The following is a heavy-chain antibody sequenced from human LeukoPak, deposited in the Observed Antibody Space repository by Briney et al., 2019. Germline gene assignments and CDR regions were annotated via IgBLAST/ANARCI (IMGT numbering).Heavy chain of an antibody. V-gene: IGHV3-23*01. D-gene: IGHD3-10*01. J-gene: IGHJ4*02. CDR2: ISVSDDT. CDR3: ATSNYGWSSFDY. CDR1: GFTVSSNY. Sequence: GGSLRLSCAASGFTVSSNYMSWVRQAPGKGLEWVSSISVSDDTNYADSVKGRFTISRDNSGNTLYLQMNSLRAEDTAAYYCATSNYGWSSFDYWGQGTLVTVSS.